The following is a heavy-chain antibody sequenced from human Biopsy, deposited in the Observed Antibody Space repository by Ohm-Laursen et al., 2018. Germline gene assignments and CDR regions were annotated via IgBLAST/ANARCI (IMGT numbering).Heavy chain of an antibody. J-gene: IGHJ5*02. CDR3: AGLVTGFIDP. D-gene: IGHD3-9*01. Sequence: SETLSFTCTVSGGSISSGGYYWGWIRQHPGKGLEWIGHMYYSGSTYYNPSLKSRITISVDTSKNQFSLKLSSVTAADTAVYYCAGLVTGFIDPWGQGTLVTVSS. V-gene: IGHV4-31*03. CDR1: GGSISSGGYY. CDR2: MYYSGST.